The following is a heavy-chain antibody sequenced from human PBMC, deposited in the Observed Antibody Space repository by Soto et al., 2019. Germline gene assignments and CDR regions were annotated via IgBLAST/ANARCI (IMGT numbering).Heavy chain of an antibody. CDR1: GGNFSNYA. CDR2: FVPLYDTS. CDR3: AIKSDVVELPIEGFYYGLDV. V-gene: IGHV1-69*01. D-gene: IGHD2-2*01. J-gene: IGHJ6*02. Sequence: QVQLVQSGAEVKKSGSSVKISCKASGGNFSNYAISWVRQAPGQGLEWMGGFVPLYDTSNFAQRFRGRVKMTSDESSSTAYMELRSLKSEDTAVYYCAIKSDVVELPIEGFYYGLDVWGQGTTVTVSS.